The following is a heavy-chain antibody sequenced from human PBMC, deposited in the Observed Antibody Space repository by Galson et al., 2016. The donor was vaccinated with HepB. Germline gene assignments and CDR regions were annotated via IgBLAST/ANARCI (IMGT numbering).Heavy chain of an antibody. CDR1: GGTFSTDG. CDR2: IVPMFGAT. CDR3: ARGGCAGDCPKWFDP. J-gene: IGHJ5*01. Sequence: SVKVSCKASGGTFSTDGLSWVRQAPRQGLEWMGGIVPMFGATNYAQKFQDRVTITADESTNAAYMELSSLRSEDTAIYYCARGGCAGDCPKWFDPWGQGTLVTVSS. V-gene: IGHV1-69*13. D-gene: IGHD2-21*02.